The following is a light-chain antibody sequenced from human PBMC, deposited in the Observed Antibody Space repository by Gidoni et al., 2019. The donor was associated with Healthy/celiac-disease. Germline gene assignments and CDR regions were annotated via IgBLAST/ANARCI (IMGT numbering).Light chain of an antibody. CDR1: QDIRNY. CDR2: DAY. CDR3: QQYDNLLLT. Sequence: DIQMPQSPSSLSASVGDRVTITCQASQDIRNYLNWYQQKPGKAPKLLIYDAYNLETGVPSVFSGSLSGTDFTFTIISLQPEDIATYYCQQYDNLLLTFGGGTKVEIK. J-gene: IGKJ4*01. V-gene: IGKV1-33*01.